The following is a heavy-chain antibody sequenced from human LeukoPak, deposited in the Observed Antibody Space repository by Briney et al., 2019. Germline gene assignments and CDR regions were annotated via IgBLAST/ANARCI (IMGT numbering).Heavy chain of an antibody. CDR3: ARQTGSGLFILP. D-gene: IGHD3/OR15-3a*01. CDR1: GGSISRSGYY. Sequence: SETLSLTCTVSGGSISRSGYYWGWIRQPPGKGLEWIGSIDYSGSTNYNPSLKSRVTISVDTSKNQFSLKLSSVTAADTAVYYCARQTGSGLFILPGGQGTLVTVSS. V-gene: IGHV4-39*01. CDR2: IDYSGST. J-gene: IGHJ4*02.